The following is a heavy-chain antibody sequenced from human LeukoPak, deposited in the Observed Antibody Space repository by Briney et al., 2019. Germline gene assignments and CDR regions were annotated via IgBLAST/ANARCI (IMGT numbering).Heavy chain of an antibody. CDR2: ISAYNGNT. CDR1: GYTFTSYG. CDR3: ASRITGSRLYYYYMDV. Sequence: ASVRVSCKASGYTFTSYGISWVRQAPGQGLEWMGWISAYNGNTNYTQKLQGRVTMTTDTSTSTAYMELRSLRSEDTAVYYCASRITGSRLYYYYMDVWGKGTTVTVSS. D-gene: IGHD1-20*01. V-gene: IGHV1-18*01. J-gene: IGHJ6*03.